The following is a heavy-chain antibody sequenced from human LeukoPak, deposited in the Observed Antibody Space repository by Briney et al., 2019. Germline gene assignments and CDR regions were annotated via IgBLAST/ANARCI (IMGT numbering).Heavy chain of an antibody. Sequence: GGSLRLSCAASGFTFSSYAMHWVRQAPGKGLEWVAVISYDGSNKYYADSVKGRFTISRDNSKNTLYLQMNSLRAEDTAVYYCGTNPSGYYDYWGQGTLVTVSS. V-gene: IGHV3-30-3*01. CDR2: ISYDGSNK. CDR3: GTNPSGYYDY. D-gene: IGHD3-22*01. CDR1: GFTFSSYA. J-gene: IGHJ4*02.